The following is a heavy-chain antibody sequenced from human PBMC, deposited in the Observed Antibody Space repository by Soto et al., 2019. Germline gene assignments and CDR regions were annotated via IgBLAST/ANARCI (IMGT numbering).Heavy chain of an antibody. CDR1: GFTFSSYG. Sequence: HPGGSLRLSCAASGFTFSSYGMHWIRQAPGKGLEWVAVISYDGSNKYYADSVKGRFTISRDNSKNTLYLQMNSLRSEDTAVYYCARVSDYGDYENPFDYWGQGTLVTVSS. CDR3: ARVSDYGDYENPFDY. J-gene: IGHJ4*02. D-gene: IGHD4-17*01. CDR2: ISYDGSNK. V-gene: IGHV3-30*03.